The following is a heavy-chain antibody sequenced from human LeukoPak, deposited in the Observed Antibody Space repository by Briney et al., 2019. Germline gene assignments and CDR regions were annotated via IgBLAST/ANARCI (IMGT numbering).Heavy chain of an antibody. CDR3: ATSPGSYYELRDAFDI. J-gene: IGHJ3*02. D-gene: IGHD1-26*01. V-gene: IGHV1-24*01. CDR1: GYTLTELS. Sequence: ASVKVSCKVSGYTLTELSMHWVRQAPGKGLEWMGGFDPEDGETIYAQKFQGRVTMTEDTSTDTAYMELSSLRSEDTAVYYCATSPGSYYELRDAFDIWGQGTMVTVSS. CDR2: FDPEDGET.